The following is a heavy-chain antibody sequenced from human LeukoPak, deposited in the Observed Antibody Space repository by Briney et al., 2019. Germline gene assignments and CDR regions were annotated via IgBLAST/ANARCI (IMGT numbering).Heavy chain of an antibody. CDR1: GYTFSNFW. D-gene: IGHD2-8*01. J-gene: IGHJ5*02. Sequence: GESLKTSCKGSGYTFSNFWIGWVRQMPGKGLEWMGIIYPGDSSTKYSPSFQGRVAISTDASINTAFLQVDNLEASDTAIYYCARHSGVGILRIVDPWGQGTPVTVSS. CDR2: IYPGDSST. V-gene: IGHV5-51*01. CDR3: ARHSGVGILRIVDP.